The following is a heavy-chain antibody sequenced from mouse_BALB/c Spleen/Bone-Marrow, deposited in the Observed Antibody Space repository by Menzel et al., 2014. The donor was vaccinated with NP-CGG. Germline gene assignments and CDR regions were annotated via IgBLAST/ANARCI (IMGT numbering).Heavy chain of an antibody. V-gene: IGHV1-82*01. J-gene: IGHJ4*01. D-gene: IGHD2-3*01. CDR1: GYAFSNSW. CDR3: ARSDGYRALDY. Sequence: VQLQQSGPELVKPGASVRISCKASGYAFSNSWMNWVKQRPRQGLEWIGRIYPGDGDTYYNGKFKGKATLTADKSSSTAYMQLSSLTSVDSAVYFCARSDGYRALDYWGQGTSVTVSS. CDR2: IYPGDGDT.